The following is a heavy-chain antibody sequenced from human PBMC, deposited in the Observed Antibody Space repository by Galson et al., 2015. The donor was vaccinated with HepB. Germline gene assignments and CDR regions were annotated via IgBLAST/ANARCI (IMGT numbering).Heavy chain of an antibody. J-gene: IGHJ4*02. CDR1: GFTFSDFW. V-gene: IGHV3-7*01. D-gene: IGHD3-16*01. Sequence: SLRLSCAASGFTFSDFWMSWVRQTPGKGLEWLANIKQDRSEKYYVDSVKGRFNISRDKAKNSLYLQMNSLRAEDTAVYYCARDLVWGKTGTVYWGQGTLVTVSS. CDR3: ARDLVWGKTGTVY. CDR2: IKQDRSEK.